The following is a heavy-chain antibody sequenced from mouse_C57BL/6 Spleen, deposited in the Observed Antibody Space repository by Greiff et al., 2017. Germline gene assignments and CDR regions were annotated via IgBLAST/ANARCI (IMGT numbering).Heavy chain of an antibody. Sequence: QVQLKESGPELVKPGASVKISCKASGYAFSSSWMNWVKQRPGKGLEWIGRIYPGDGDTNYNGKFKGKATLTADKSSSTAYMQLSSLTSEDAAVYFCARYEQNAMDYWGQGTSVTVSS. CDR1: GYAFSSSW. J-gene: IGHJ4*01. CDR2: IYPGDGDT. D-gene: IGHD2-3*01. CDR3: ARYEQNAMDY. V-gene: IGHV1-82*01.